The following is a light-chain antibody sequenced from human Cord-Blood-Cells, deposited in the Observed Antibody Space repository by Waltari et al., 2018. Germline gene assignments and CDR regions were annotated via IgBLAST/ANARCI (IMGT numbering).Light chain of an antibody. CDR2: AAS. Sequence: DIQMTQSPSSLSASVGDRVTITCRASQSISSYLNLYQQKPGKAPKLLIYAASSLQSGVPSRFSGSGSGTDCTLTISSLQPEDFATYYCQQSYSTPHTFGQGTKLEIK. V-gene: IGKV1-39*01. J-gene: IGKJ2*01. CDR3: QQSYSTPHT. CDR1: QSISSY.